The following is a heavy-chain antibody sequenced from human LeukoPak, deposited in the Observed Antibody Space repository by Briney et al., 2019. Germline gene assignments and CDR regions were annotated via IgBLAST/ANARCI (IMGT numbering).Heavy chain of an antibody. D-gene: IGHD2-2*01. J-gene: IGHJ5*02. V-gene: IGHV1-2*02. CDR3: ARSDCSSTSCYDSDWFDP. Sequence: GASVKVSCKPSRYTFTGYYIHWVRQAPRQGLEWMEWVNPNSGGTNYAQKFQGRVTMTRDTSISTAYMELSRLRSDDTAVDYCARSDCSSTSCYDSDWFDPWGQGTLVTVSS. CDR1: RYTFTGYY. CDR2: VNPNSGGT.